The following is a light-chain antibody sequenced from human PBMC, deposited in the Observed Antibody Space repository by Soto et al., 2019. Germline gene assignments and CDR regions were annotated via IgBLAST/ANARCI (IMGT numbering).Light chain of an antibody. CDR1: SCNIGAGYD. V-gene: IGLV1-40*01. J-gene: IGLJ1*01. CDR3: QSYDNMVNAYNYV. CDR2: GNN. Sequence: QSVLTQPPSVSGAPGQRVTISCTGSSCNIGAGYDVPWYQQLPGTAPKLLIYGNNNRPSGVPDRFSGSKSGTSASLAITGRQADEEEDYYCQSYDNMVNAYNYVFGTGTKLTVL.